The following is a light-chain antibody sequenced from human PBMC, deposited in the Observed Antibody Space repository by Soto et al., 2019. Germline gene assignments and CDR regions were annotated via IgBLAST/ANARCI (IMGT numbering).Light chain of an antibody. J-gene: IGLJ2*01. Sequence: SYELTQPPSVSVSPGQTASMTCSGDKLGGKYVCWYQQKPGQSPVLVIYDDSKQPSGILERFSGSNSGNTATLTISGTKAMDEADYYCQAWDSSVVFGGGTKLTVL. V-gene: IGLV3-1*01. CDR3: QAWDSSVV. CDR1: KLGGKY. CDR2: DDS.